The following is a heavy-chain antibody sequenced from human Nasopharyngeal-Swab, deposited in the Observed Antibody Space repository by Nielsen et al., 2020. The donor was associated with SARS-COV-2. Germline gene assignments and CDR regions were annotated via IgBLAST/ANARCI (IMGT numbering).Heavy chain of an antibody. CDR1: GGSFSGYY. V-gene: IGHV4-34*01. D-gene: IGHD3-10*01. Sequence: GSLRLSCAVYGGSFSGYYWSWIRQPPGKGLEWIGEINHSGSTNYNPSLKSRVTISVDTSKNQFSLKLSSVSVADTAVYYCARARRPSSMVRHRLNWFDPWGQGTLVTVSS. CDR3: ARARRPSSMVRHRLNWFDP. J-gene: IGHJ5*02. CDR2: INHSGST.